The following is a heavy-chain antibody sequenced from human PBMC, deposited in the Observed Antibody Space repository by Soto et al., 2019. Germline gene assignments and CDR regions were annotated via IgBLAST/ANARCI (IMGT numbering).Heavy chain of an antibody. CDR1: GFTFSSYS. CDR3: ARDVDGYNFGPFDY. V-gene: IGHV3-21*01. Sequence: GGSLRLSCAASGFTFSSYSMNWVRQAPGKGPEWVSFISSGSSNIYYADSVKGRFTISRDNAKNSLCLQMNSLRAEDTAVYYCARDVDGYNFGPFDYWGQGTLVTVSS. J-gene: IGHJ4*02. D-gene: IGHD5-12*01. CDR2: ISSGSSNI.